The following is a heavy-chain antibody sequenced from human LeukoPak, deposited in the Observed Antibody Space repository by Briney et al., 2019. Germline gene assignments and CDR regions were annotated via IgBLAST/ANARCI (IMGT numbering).Heavy chain of an antibody. CDR3: AQGGSPGALDY. Sequence: GGSLRLSCAASGFTFSSYWMSWVRQAPGKGLEWVANIKQDGSEKYYVDSVKGRFTISRDNAKNTLYLQVSSLRAEDTAVYYCAQGGSPGALDYWGRGTLVTVSS. J-gene: IGHJ4*02. V-gene: IGHV3-7*01. CDR2: IKQDGSEK. CDR1: GFTFSSYW. D-gene: IGHD2-15*01.